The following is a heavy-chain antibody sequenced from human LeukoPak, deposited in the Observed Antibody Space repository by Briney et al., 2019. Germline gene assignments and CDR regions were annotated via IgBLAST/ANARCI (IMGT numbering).Heavy chain of an antibody. Sequence: GESLKISCQGSGYSFTSYWIGWVRQMPGKGLEWMGIIYPGDSDTRYSPSFQGQVTISADKSISTAYLQWSSLKASDTAMYYCARRSGSYYYEERDRDWFDPWGQGTLVTVSS. J-gene: IGHJ5*02. CDR1: GYSFTSYW. CDR2: IYPGDSDT. CDR3: ARRSGSYYYEERDRDWFDP. D-gene: IGHD3-10*01. V-gene: IGHV5-51*01.